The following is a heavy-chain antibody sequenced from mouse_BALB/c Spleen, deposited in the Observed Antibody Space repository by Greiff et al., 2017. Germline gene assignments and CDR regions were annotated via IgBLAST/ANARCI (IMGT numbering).Heavy chain of an antibody. CDR2: INPNNGGT. CDR3: ARCYDGYYASFAY. Sequence: VQLHQSGPELVKPGASVKMSCKASGYTFTDYYMKWVKQSHGKSLEWIGDINPNNGGTSYNQKFKGKATLTVDKSSSTAYMQLNSLTSEDSAVYYCARCYDGYYASFAYWGQGTLVTVSA. D-gene: IGHD2-3*01. J-gene: IGHJ3*01. V-gene: IGHV1-26*01. CDR1: GYTFTDYY.